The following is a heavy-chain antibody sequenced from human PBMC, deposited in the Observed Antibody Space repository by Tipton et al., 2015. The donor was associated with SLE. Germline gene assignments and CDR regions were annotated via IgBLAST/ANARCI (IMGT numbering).Heavy chain of an antibody. CDR2: IYYSGST. J-gene: IGHJ3*02. Sequence: TLSLTCTVSGGSISSSSYYWDWIRQPPGEGLEWIGSIYYSGSTYYNPSLKSRVTISVDTSKNQFSLKLSSVAAADTAVYYCARHPYSGSYLDAFDIWGQGSMVTVSS. CDR1: GGSISSSSYY. V-gene: IGHV4-39*07. D-gene: IGHD1-26*01. CDR3: ARHPYSGSYLDAFDI.